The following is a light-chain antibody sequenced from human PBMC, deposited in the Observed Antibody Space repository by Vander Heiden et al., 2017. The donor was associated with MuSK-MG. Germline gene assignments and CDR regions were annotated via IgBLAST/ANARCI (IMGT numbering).Light chain of an antibody. CDR1: QNISNF. J-gene: IGKJ3*01. Sequence: DIQMTQSPSSLSASVGDRVTISCRASQNISNFLNWYQQRPGKAPNLLIYAASGLRNGAPSRFSGSGSGRDFTLTISSLQPEDFATYYCQASYNSPRLTFGPGTKVDIK. V-gene: IGKV1-39*01. CDR3: QASYNSPRLT. CDR2: AAS.